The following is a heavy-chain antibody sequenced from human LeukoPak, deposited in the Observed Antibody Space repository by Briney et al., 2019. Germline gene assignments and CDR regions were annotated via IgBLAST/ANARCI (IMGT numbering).Heavy chain of an antibody. CDR2: ISWDGGST. J-gene: IGHJ6*03. CDR1: GFTFDDYA. Sequence: PGGSLRLSCAASGFTFDDYAMHWVRQAPGKGLEWVSLISWDGGSTYYADSVKGRFTISRDNSKNSLYLQMNSLRAEDTALYYCAKGRRSSCGLGEGGYYYYMDVWGKGTTVTVSS. D-gene: IGHD6-6*01. CDR3: AKGRRSSCGLGEGGYYYYMDV. V-gene: IGHV3-43D*03.